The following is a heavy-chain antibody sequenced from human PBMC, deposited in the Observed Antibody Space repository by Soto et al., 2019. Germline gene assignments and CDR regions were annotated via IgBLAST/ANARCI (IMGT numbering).Heavy chain of an antibody. Sequence: SVKVSCKASGGTFSSYAISWVRQAPGQGLEWMGGIIPIFGTANYAQKFQGRVTITADESTSTAYMELSSLRSEDTAVYYCARDLYSSSWSSVHYYYCMDVWGQGTTFTVSS. V-gene: IGHV1-69*13. D-gene: IGHD6-13*01. CDR1: GGTFSSYA. CDR2: IIPIFGTA. J-gene: IGHJ6*02. CDR3: ARDLYSSSWSSVHYYYCMDV.